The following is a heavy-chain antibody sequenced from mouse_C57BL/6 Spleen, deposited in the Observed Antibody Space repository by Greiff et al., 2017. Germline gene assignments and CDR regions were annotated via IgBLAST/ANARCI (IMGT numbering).Heavy chain of an antibody. Sequence: EVQLQESGPGLVKPSQSLSLTCSVTGYSITSGYYWNWIRQFPGNKLEWMGYISYDGSNNYNPSLKNRISITRDTSKNQFFLKLNSVTTEDTATYYCARGTTVVKYYFDYWGQGTTLTVSS. V-gene: IGHV3-6*01. CDR2: ISYDGSN. CDR3: ARGTTVVKYYFDY. CDR1: GYSITSGYY. D-gene: IGHD1-1*01. J-gene: IGHJ2*01.